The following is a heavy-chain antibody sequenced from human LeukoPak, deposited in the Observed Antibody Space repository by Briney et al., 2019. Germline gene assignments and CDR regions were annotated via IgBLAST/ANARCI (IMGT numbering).Heavy chain of an antibody. D-gene: IGHD6-13*01. CDR3: ARESRGSWMIFDC. J-gene: IGHJ5*01. CDR1: GFTFSDYY. V-gene: IGHV3-11*01. CDR2: ISRRGSTM. Sequence: GGSLRLSCAASGFTFSDYYMSWIRQAPGKGLEWLSYISRRGSTMYYADSVKGRFTISRDNARNSLYMEVSSLTAEDTAEYYCARESRGSWMIFDCWGPGTLVTVSS.